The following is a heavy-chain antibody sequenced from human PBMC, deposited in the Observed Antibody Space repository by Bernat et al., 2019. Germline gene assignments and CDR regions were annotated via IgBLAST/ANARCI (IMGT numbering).Heavy chain of an antibody. J-gene: IGHJ4*02. CDR3: AKDRQQRVPDY. CDR1: GFTFSSYG. Sequence: QVQLVESGGGVVQPGRSLRLSCAASGFTFSSYGMHWVRQAPGKGLEWVAVISYDGSNKYYADSVKGRFTISRDNSKNTLYLQMNSLRAEDTAVYYCAKDRQQRVPDYWGQGTLVTVSS. V-gene: IGHV3-30*18. CDR2: ISYDGSNK. D-gene: IGHD6-13*01.